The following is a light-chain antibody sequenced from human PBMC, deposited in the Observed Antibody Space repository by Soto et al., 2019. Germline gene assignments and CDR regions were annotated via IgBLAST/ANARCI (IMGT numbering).Light chain of an antibody. CDR1: SSDVGGYNY. Sequence: QSALTQPASVSGSPGQSITISCTGTSSDVGGYNYVSWYQQHPGKAPKLIIYEVSTRPSGVSNRFSGSKSGNTAPLTLSGRQAEDEAECYCTSYRSSSAHGFGTGTKLT. V-gene: IGLV2-14*01. CDR3: TSYRSSSAHG. CDR2: EVS. J-gene: IGLJ1*01.